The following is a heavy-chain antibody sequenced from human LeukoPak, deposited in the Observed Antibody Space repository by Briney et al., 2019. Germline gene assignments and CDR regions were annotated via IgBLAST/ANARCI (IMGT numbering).Heavy chain of an antibody. CDR1: GFTFDDYA. CDR3: AKEDLVGATRGMSWFDP. Sequence: GGSLRLSCAASGFTFDDYAMHWVRQAPGKGLEWVSGISWNSGSIGYADSVKGRFTISRDNAKNSLYLQMNSLRAEDTALYYCAKEDLVGATRGMSWFDPWGQGTLVTVSS. D-gene: IGHD1-26*01. CDR2: ISWNSGSI. J-gene: IGHJ5*02. V-gene: IGHV3-9*01.